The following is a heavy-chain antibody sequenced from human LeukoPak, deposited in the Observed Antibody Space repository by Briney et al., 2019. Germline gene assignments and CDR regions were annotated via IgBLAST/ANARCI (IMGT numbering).Heavy chain of an antibody. V-gene: IGHV1-18*01. J-gene: IGHJ4*02. CDR2: ISGYNGNT. Sequence: ASVKLSCKASLYIFTDHHINSVRQSPGQGLEWMGWISGYNGNTNYAQKFQGRVTMTTDTATTTAYMELKSLTSDDTAVYYCAKDQRWESPHYLDSWGQGTLVTVSS. CDR1: LYIFTDHH. CDR3: AKDQRWESPHYLDS. D-gene: IGHD1-26*01.